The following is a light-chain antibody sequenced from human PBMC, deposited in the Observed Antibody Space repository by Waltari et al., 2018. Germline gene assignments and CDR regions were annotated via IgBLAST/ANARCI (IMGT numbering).Light chain of an antibody. CDR2: DVS. Sequence: QSALTQPASVSGSAGQSIAISCSGTNSDIGRYNYVSWYQQHPGNAPRLIIYDVSRWPSGVSNRFIGSKSGITASLAISGLQAEDEGDYFCASYTRSNTVIFGGGTRVTVL. CDR1: NSDIGRYNY. CDR3: ASYTRSNTVI. J-gene: IGLJ2*01. V-gene: IGLV2-14*03.